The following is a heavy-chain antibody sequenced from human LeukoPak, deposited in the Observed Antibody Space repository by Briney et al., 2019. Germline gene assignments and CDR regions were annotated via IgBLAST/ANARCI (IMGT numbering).Heavy chain of an antibody. CDR3: AREGHSSGLTRDY. V-gene: IGHV4-39*07. Sequence: SETLSLTCTVSGGSISSSSYYWGWIRQPPGKGLEWIGSIYYSGSTYYNPSLKSRVTISVDTSKNQFSLKLSSVTAADTAVYYCAREGHSSGLTRDYWGQGTLVTVSS. CDR2: IYYSGST. D-gene: IGHD6-19*01. J-gene: IGHJ4*02. CDR1: GGSISSSSYY.